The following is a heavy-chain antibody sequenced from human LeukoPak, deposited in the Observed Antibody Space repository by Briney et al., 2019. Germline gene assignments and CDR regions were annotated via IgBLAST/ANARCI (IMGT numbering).Heavy chain of an antibody. D-gene: IGHD3-22*01. CDR2: ITGSGGNK. CDR3: AKSSDTDEFDY. CDR1: GFTFSNFA. Sequence: GGSLRPSCAASGFTFSNFAMSWVRQAPGKGLEWVSRITGSGGNKYYADSVKGRFTISRDNSKNTLYLQMNSLRAEDTAVYYCAKSSDTDEFDYWGQGTLVTVSS. V-gene: IGHV3-23*01. J-gene: IGHJ4*02.